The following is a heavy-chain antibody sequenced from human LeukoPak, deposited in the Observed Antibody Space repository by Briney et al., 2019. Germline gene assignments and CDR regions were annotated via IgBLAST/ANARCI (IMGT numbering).Heavy chain of an antibody. Sequence: ASVKVSCKAPGYIFTSYYMHWVRQAPGQGLEWMGIINPSGGSTRYAQKFQGRVTTTRDTSTSTVYMELSSLRSEDTAVYYCARDLSGNSYNFDLWGQGTLVTVSS. J-gene: IGHJ4*02. CDR2: INPSGGST. CDR1: GYIFTSYY. V-gene: IGHV1-46*01. D-gene: IGHD5-18*01. CDR3: ARDLSGNSYNFDL.